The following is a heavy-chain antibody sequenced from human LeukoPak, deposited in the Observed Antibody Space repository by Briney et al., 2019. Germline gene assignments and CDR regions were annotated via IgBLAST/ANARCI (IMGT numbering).Heavy chain of an antibody. J-gene: IGHJ4*02. D-gene: IGHD2-2*03. CDR1: GYTFTSYA. CDR3: AREFGYCSSTSCGDFDY. CDR2: INAGNGNT. Sequence: ASVKVSCKASGYTFTSYAMHWVRQAPGQRLEWMGWINAGNGNTKYSQKFQGRVTITRDTSVSTAYMELSSLRSEDTAVYYCAREFGYCSSTSCGDFDYWGQGTLVTVSS. V-gene: IGHV1-3*01.